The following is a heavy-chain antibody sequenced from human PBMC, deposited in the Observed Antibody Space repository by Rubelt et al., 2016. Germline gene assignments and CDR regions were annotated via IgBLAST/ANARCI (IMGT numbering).Heavy chain of an antibody. CDR3: AKDMGAAGTDFDY. CDR1: GGTFSSYA. V-gene: IGHV1-69*04. Sequence: QVQLVQSGAEVKKPGSSVKVSCKASGGTFSSYAISWVRQAPGQGLEWMGRIIHILGIANYAQKFQGRVTITADKSTSTAYMELSSLRSEDTAVYYCAKDMGAAGTDFDYWGQGTLVTVSS. J-gene: IGHJ4*02. D-gene: IGHD6-13*01. CDR2: IIHILGIA.